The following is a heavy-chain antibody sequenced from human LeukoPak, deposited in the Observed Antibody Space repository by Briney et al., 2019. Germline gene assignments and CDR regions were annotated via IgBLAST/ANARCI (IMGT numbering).Heavy chain of an antibody. V-gene: IGHV3-23*01. Sequence: GGSLRLSCAASGFTFSSNAMSWVRQAPGKGLGWVSAISGSGGSTYYADSVKGRFTISRDNSKNTLYLQMSSLRAEDTAVYYCAKRSIRAVAATLGDFDYWGQGTLVTVSS. D-gene: IGHD6-19*01. CDR3: AKRSIRAVAATLGDFDY. J-gene: IGHJ4*02. CDR2: ISGSGGST. CDR1: GFTFSSNA.